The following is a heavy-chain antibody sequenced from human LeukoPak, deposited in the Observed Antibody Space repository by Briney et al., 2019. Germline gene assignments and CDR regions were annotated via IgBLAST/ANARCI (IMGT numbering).Heavy chain of an antibody. J-gene: IGHJ4*02. D-gene: IGHD3-10*01. CDR3: ARVPIWFWGHFDY. CDR1: GGSFSGYY. CDR2: INHSGST. Sequence: SETLSLTCAVYGGSFSGYYWSWIRQPPGKGLEWIGEINHSGSTNYNPSLKSRVTISVDTSKNQFSLKLSSVTAADTAVYYCARVPIWFWGHFDYWGQGTLVTVSS. V-gene: IGHV4-34*01.